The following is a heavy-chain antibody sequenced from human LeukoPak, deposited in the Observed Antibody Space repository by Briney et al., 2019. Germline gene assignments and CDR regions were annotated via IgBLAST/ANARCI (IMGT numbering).Heavy chain of an antibody. V-gene: IGHV4-39*07. CDR3: ARDSCSSTSCRKKFDK. CDR1: GDSISSSNYY. D-gene: IGHD2-2*01. Sequence: SETLSLTCTVSGDSISSSNYYWAWVRQPPGKGLEWIGTIYYTASTYYNPSLKSRVTISVETSKIQFSLKLSSVTAADTAVYYCARDSCSSTSCRKKFDKWGQGTLVTVSS. CDR2: IYYTAST. J-gene: IGHJ4*02.